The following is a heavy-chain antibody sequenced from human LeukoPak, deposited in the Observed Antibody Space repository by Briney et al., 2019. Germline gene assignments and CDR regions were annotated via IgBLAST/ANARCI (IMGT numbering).Heavy chain of an antibody. CDR2: ISTYDGNT. Sequence: ASVRVSCKASGYTFSSFGISWVRQAPGEGLEWMGWISTYDGNTKCAENLQDRVTLTTDTSTSTAYMEVRSLRSDDTAVYFCARESNWAYYFDYWGPGTLLTVSS. D-gene: IGHD1-1*01. CDR3: ARESNWAYYFDY. CDR1: GYTFSSFG. J-gene: IGHJ4*02. V-gene: IGHV1-18*01.